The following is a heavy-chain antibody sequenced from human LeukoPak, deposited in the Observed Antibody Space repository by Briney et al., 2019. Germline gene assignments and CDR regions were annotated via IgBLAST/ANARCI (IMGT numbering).Heavy chain of an antibody. J-gene: IGHJ6*01. CDR1: GFTFHNHW. Sequence: PGGSLRLSRAHSGFTFHNHWMLWVRQPPGKGLVSVSRIHSDGTTTTYADSVKGRFTISRDNAKNTLYLQVNSLRAEDTAVYYCVRGTTAWNGIYVCGQGSTVTVSS. CDR2: IHSDGTTT. V-gene: IGHV3-74*01. D-gene: IGHD1-1*01. CDR3: VRGTTAWNGIYV.